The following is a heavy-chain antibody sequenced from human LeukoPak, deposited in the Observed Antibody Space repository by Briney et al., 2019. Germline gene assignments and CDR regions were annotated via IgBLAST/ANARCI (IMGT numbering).Heavy chain of an antibody. Sequence: ASVKVSFKASGGTFSSYAISWVRQAPGQGLEWMGGVIPIFGTANYAQKFQGRVTITADESTSTAHMELSSLRSEDTAVYYCARVPSRGGWFDPWGQGTLVTVSS. CDR3: ARVPSRGGWFDP. J-gene: IGHJ5*02. V-gene: IGHV1-69*13. CDR1: GGTFSSYA. D-gene: IGHD3-16*01. CDR2: VIPIFGTA.